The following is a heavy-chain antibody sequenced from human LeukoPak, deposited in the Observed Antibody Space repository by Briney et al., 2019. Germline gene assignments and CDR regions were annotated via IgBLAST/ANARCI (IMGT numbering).Heavy chain of an antibody. Sequence: GASVEVSCKASGYTFTIYTIHWVRQAPGQRPEWMGWINAGNGNRRYSQKFQGRVTITRDTSASTAYMELSSLRSEDTAVYYCARPLPYCSSTSCRYYYGMDVWGQGTTVTVSS. V-gene: IGHV1-3*01. D-gene: IGHD2-2*01. CDR2: INAGNGNR. CDR3: ARPLPYCSSTSCRYYYGMDV. J-gene: IGHJ6*02. CDR1: GYTFTIYT.